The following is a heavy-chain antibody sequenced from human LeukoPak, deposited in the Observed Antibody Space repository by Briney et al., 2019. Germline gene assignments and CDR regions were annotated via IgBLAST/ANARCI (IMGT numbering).Heavy chain of an antibody. Sequence: GGSLRLSCAASGFTFNSYAMVWVRQAPGKGLEWVSGISSGGRDATFYADSVKGRFTISRDNAKKSLDLQMNSLRAEDTAFYYCAKVRGTYSSGYFFDYWGQGTLVTVPS. D-gene: IGHD6-19*01. CDR1: GFTFNSYA. V-gene: IGHV3-23*01. CDR2: ISSGGRDAT. CDR3: AKVRGTYSSGYFFDY. J-gene: IGHJ4*02.